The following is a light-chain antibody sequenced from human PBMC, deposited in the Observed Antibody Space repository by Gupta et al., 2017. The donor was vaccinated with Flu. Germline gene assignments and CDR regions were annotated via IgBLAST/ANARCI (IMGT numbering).Light chain of an antibody. CDR3: QQRSSWPLT. CDR2: DAS. J-gene: IGKJ4*01. V-gene: IGKV3-11*01. CDR1: QSISNS. Sequence: EIVLTQSPATLSLSPGERATLSCRASQSISNSLAWYQQKPGQTPRLLIFDASNRENGIPGRFSGSGSGTDFTLTISRLEPEDFAVYYCQQRSSWPLTFGGGTKVEIK.